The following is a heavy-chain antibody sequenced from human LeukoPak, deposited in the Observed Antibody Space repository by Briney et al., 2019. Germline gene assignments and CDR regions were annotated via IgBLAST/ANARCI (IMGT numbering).Heavy chain of an antibody. CDR3: AKVVGDRMDY. V-gene: IGHV1-18*01. CDR2: ISAHNGQT. Sequence: ASVKVSCKASGYTFGTYGFCWVRQAPGQGLEWMGWISAHNGQTKSAQKLQDRLSMTTDTSTTTAYMGLRSLRSDDTAVYYCAKVVGDRMDYWGQGTLVTVSS. D-gene: IGHD3-16*02. CDR1: GYTFGTYG. J-gene: IGHJ4*02.